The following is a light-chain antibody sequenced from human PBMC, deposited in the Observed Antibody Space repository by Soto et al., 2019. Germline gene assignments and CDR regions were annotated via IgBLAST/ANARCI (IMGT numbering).Light chain of an antibody. CDR1: QSILHSNGYNY. J-gene: IGKJ4*01. CDR3: MQALQTPLT. CDR2: LGS. Sequence: DSVMTQTPLSLPVTPGERASMSCRSSQSILHSNGYNYLDWYLKKPGQSPQLMIYLGSNRASGVPDRFSGSGSGTDFTLKISRVEAEDVGVYYCMQALQTPLTFGGGTKVDIK. V-gene: IGKV2-28*01.